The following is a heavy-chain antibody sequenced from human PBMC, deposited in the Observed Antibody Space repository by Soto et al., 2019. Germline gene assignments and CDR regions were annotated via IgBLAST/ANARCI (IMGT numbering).Heavy chain of an antibody. CDR2: IYRSGST. Sequence: SDTLSLTCTVSGDSVRNRYWSWIRRPPGRGLEWIGYIYRSGSTKYNPSLKSRLTISVDTSKNQFSLKLSSVTAADTAVYYCARTLDSGHMDVWGKGTTVTVSS. CDR1: GDSVRNRY. D-gene: IGHD2-21*01. J-gene: IGHJ6*03. V-gene: IGHV4-4*09. CDR3: ARTLDSGHMDV.